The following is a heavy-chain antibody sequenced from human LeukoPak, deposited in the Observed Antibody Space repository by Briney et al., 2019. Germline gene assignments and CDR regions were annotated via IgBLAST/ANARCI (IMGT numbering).Heavy chain of an antibody. CDR3: ASIRVGATTGDAFDI. D-gene: IGHD1-26*01. CDR1: GFTFSDYY. CDR2: ISSSGSTI. V-gene: IGHV3-11*01. J-gene: IGHJ3*02. Sequence: PGGSLRLSCAASGFTFSDYYMSWIRQAPGQGLEWVSYISSSGSTIYYADSVKGRFTISRDNAKNSLYLQMNSLRAEDTAVYYCASIRVGATTGDAFDIWGQGTMVTVSS.